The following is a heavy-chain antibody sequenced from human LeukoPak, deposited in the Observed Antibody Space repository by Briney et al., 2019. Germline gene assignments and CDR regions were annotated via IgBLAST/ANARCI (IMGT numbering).Heavy chain of an antibody. J-gene: IGHJ4*02. CDR1: GGSISSSSYY. CDR2: IYYSGST. D-gene: IGHD3-10*01. Sequence: SETLSLTCTVSGGSISSSSYYWGWIRQPPGKGLEWIGSIYYSGSTNYNPSLKSRVTISVDTSKNQFSLKLSSVTAADTAVYYCARVVSTTSGSGSPYYFDYWGQGTLVTVSS. CDR3: ARVVSTTSGSGSPYYFDY. V-gene: IGHV4-39*07.